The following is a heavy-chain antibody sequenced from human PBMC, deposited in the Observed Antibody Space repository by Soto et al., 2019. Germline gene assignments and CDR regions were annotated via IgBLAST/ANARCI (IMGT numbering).Heavy chain of an antibody. CDR1: GFTFSSYG. Sequence: QVQLVESGGGVVQPGRSLRLSCAASGFTFSSYGMHWVRQAPGKGLEWVAVIWYDGSNKYYADSVKGRFTISRDNSKNTLDLEMNSLRAEDTAVYYCARLSWNDVFRYYYYGMDVWGQGTTVTVSS. D-gene: IGHD1-1*01. CDR3: ARLSWNDVFRYYYYGMDV. CDR2: IWYDGSNK. J-gene: IGHJ6*02. V-gene: IGHV3-33*01.